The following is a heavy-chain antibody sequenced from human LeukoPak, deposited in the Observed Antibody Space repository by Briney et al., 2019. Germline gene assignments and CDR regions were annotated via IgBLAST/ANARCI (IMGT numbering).Heavy chain of an antibody. CDR1: GYTFTSYY. CDR2: INPSSGRT. CDR3: AREMGGGHFDY. D-gene: IGHD3-16*01. V-gene: IGHV1-46*01. J-gene: IGHJ4*02. Sequence: GASVKVSCKASGYTFTSYYMHWVRQAPGQGLEWMGVINPSSGRTSYAQKVQGRVTMTRDTSTSTVYMELSSLRSEDTAGYYCAREMGGGHFDYWGQGTLVTVPS.